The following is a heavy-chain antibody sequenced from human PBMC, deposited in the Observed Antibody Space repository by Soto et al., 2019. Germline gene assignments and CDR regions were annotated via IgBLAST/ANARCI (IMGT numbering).Heavy chain of an antibody. J-gene: IGHJ4*02. CDR3: AHSVVAGLGYYFDY. V-gene: IGHV2-5*02. D-gene: IGHD6-19*01. Sequence: QITLKESGPPLVKPTQTLTLTCTFSGFSLSSTRVAVGWIRQPPGKALEWLALIYWDDDKRYSPFLKSRLTIPKDTXXNQVVLTMTNMDPVDTATYYCAHSVVAGLGYYFDYWGQGTLVTVSS. CDR1: GFSLSSTRVA. CDR2: IYWDDDK.